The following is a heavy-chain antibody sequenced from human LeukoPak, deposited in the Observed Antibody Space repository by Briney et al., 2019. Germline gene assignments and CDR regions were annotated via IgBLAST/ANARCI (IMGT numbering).Heavy chain of an antibody. CDR3: AREGGSSGYYWNYFDY. CDR2: IYSGGST. J-gene: IGHJ4*02. CDR1: GFTVSSNY. Sequence: GGSLRLSCAASGFTVSSNYMSWVRQAPGKGLEWVSVIYSGGSTYYADSVKGRFTISRDNSKNTLYLQMNSLRAEDTAVYYCAREGGSSGYYWNYFDYWGQGTLVTVSS. D-gene: IGHD3-22*01. V-gene: IGHV3-66*01.